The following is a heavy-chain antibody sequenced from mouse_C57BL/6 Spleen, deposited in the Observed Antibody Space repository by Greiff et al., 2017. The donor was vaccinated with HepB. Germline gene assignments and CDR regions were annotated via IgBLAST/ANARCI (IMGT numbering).Heavy chain of an antibody. Sequence: VKVVESGAELVRPGASVTLSCKASGYTFTDYEMHWVKQTPVHGLEWIGAIDPETGGTAYNQKFKGKAILTADKSSSTAYMELRSLTSEDSAVYYCTRDYYGSSFDYWGQGTTLTVSS. J-gene: IGHJ2*01. D-gene: IGHD1-1*01. CDR3: TRDYYGSSFDY. CDR1: GYTFTDYE. V-gene: IGHV1-15*01. CDR2: IDPETGGT.